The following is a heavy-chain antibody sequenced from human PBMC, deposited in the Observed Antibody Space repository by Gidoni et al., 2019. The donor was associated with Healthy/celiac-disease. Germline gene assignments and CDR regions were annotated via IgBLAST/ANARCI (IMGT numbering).Heavy chain of an antibody. D-gene: IGHD3-10*01. CDR3: ARLDGWITMVRGVITS. Sequence: EVQLVESGGGLVKPGGSLRLSCAASGFTFSAYSMNWVRQAPGKGLAWVSSISSSSSYIYCADSVKGRFTISRDNAKNSLYLQMNSLRAEDTAVYYCARLDGWITMVRGVITSWGQGTLVTVSS. CDR2: ISSSSSYI. J-gene: IGHJ4*02. CDR1: GFTFSAYS. V-gene: IGHV3-21*01.